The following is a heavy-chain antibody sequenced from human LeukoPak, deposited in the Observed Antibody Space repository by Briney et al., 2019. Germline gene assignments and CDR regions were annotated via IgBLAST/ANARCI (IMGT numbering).Heavy chain of an antibody. Sequence: SVKVSCKASGGTFSSYAISWVRQAPGQGLEWMGRIIPILGIANYAQKFQGRVTITADKSTSTAYMELSSLRSEDTAVYYCAREVSPMVRGVIKGFWFDPWGQGTLVTVSS. CDR2: IIPILGIA. CDR3: AREVSPMVRGVIKGFWFDP. J-gene: IGHJ5*02. V-gene: IGHV1-69*04. D-gene: IGHD3-10*01. CDR1: GGTFSSYA.